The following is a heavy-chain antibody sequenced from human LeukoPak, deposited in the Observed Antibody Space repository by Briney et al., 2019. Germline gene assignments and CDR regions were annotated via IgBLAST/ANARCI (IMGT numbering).Heavy chain of an antibody. D-gene: IGHD6-19*01. Sequence: GGSLRLSCAASGFTFSSYDMTWVRQAPGRGLEWVSSIRPSGDNTYYGDSVKGCFTISRDNSKNTVYLQMNNMRVDDTAVYYCARVAGWHWFDPWGQGTLVTVSP. CDR1: GFTFSSYD. CDR2: IRPSGDNT. CDR3: ARVAGWHWFDP. V-gene: IGHV3-23*01. J-gene: IGHJ5*02.